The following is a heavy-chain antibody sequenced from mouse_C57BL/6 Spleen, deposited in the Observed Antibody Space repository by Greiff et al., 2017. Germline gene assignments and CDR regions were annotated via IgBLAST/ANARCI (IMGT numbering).Heavy chain of an antibody. CDR2: IYPRSGNT. CDR3: ARRGIYGNYWYFDV. CDR1: GYTFTSYG. J-gene: IGHJ1*03. Sequence: QVHVKQSGAELARPGASVKLSCKASGYTFTSYGISWVKQRTGQGLEWIGEIYPRSGNTYYNEKFKGKATLTADKSSSTAYMELRSLTSEDSAVYFCARRGIYGNYWYFDVWGTGTTVTVSS. D-gene: IGHD2-1*01. V-gene: IGHV1-81*01.